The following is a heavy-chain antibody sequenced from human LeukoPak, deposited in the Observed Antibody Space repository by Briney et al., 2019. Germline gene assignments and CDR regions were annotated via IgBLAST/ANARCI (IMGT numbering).Heavy chain of an antibody. CDR2: MNPNSGNT. CDR1: GYTFTSYD. Sequence: ASVKVSCKASGYTFTSYDINWVRRATGQGLEWMGWMNPNSGNTGYAQKFQGRVTMTRNTSISTAYMELSSLRSEDTAVYYCARADDILTDYYYGMDVWGQGTTVTVSS. V-gene: IGHV1-8*01. J-gene: IGHJ6*02. D-gene: IGHD3-9*01. CDR3: ARADDILTDYYYGMDV.